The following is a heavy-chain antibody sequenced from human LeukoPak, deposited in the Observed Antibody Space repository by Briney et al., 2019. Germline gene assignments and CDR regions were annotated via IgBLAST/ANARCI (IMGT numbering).Heavy chain of an antibody. CDR3: ARDSVPAYCSSTSCSQTYYYYYYMDV. CDR1: GFTFSSYS. Sequence: PGGSLRLSCAASGFTFSSYSMNWVRQAPGKGLEWVSSISSSSSYIYYADSVKGRFTISRDNAKNSLYLQMNSLRAEDTAVYYCARDSVPAYCSSTSCSQTYYYYYYMDVWGKGTTVTVSS. CDR2: ISSSSSYI. J-gene: IGHJ6*03. D-gene: IGHD2-2*01. V-gene: IGHV3-21*01.